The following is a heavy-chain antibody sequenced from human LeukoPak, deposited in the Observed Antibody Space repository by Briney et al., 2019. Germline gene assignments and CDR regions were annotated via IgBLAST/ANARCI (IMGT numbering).Heavy chain of an antibody. J-gene: IGHJ4*02. CDR1: RFTFSRSA. D-gene: IGHD1-26*01. Sequence: GGSLRLSCAASRFTFSRSAMHWVRQAPGKGLEWVANIKQDGSEKYYVDSVKGRFTISRENAMNSLYLQMNSLRVEDTSVYYCARLRGLSSGTYRYQPALEYWGQGSLVTVSS. CDR3: ARLRGLSSGTYRYQPALEY. V-gene: IGHV3-7*01. CDR2: IKQDGSEK.